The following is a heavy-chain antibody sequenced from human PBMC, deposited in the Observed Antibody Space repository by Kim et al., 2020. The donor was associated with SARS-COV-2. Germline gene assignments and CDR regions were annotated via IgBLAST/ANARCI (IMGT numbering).Heavy chain of an antibody. Sequence: GGSLRLSCAASGFTFSSYEMNWVRQAPGKGLEWVSYISSSGSTIYYADSVKGRFTISRDNAKNSLYLQMNSLRAEDTAVYYCARDGPSIVGATSHPSYWGQGTLVTVSS. J-gene: IGHJ4*02. CDR3: ARDGPSIVGATSHPSY. V-gene: IGHV3-48*03. D-gene: IGHD1-26*01. CDR2: ISSSGSTI. CDR1: GFTFSSYE.